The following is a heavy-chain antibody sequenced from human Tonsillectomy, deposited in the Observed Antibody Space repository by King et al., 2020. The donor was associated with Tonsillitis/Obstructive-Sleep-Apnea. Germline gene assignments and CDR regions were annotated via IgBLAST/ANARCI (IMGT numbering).Heavy chain of an antibody. CDR2: ISYDGSNE. CDR1: GFTFSNYA. J-gene: IGHJ6*03. CDR3: ARDVKSRIVVRPAAMDYYYYYMDV. V-gene: IGHV3-30*04. Sequence: VQLVQSGGGVVQPGRSLRLSCAASGFTFSNYAMHWVRQAPGKGLEWVAVISYDGSNEYYADSVKGRFTISRDNSKNTLYLQMNSLRPEDTAVYYCARDVKSRIVVRPAAMDYYYYYMDVWGKGTTVTVSS. D-gene: IGHD2-2*01.